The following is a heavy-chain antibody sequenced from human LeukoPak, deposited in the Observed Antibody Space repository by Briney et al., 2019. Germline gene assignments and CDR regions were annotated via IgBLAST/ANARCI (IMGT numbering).Heavy chain of an antibody. Sequence: PGGSLRLSCAASGFTLNNAWMSWVRQAPGKGLEWVGRIRSNSDGGTIDYAAPVKGRFTLSRDDSKTTLYLQMNSLQTEDTAVYYCATDFYDSTWGQGTLVTVSS. CDR3: ATDFYDST. D-gene: IGHD3-22*01. V-gene: IGHV3-15*01. CDR2: IRSNSDGGTI. J-gene: IGHJ5*02. CDR1: GFTLNNAW.